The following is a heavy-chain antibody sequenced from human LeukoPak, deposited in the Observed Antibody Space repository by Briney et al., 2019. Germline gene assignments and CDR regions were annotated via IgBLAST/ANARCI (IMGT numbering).Heavy chain of an antibody. CDR2: IYHSGSI. Sequence: PSETLSLTCTVSGYSIRSGYYWGWIRQPPGKGLEWIGSIYHSGSIYHNPSLKSRVTISVDTSKNQFSLKLSSVTAADTAVYYCARVGCSGGSCYWRPIDYWGQGTLVTVSS. V-gene: IGHV4-38-2*02. CDR1: GYSIRSGYY. D-gene: IGHD2-15*01. CDR3: ARVGCSGGSCYWRPIDY. J-gene: IGHJ4*02.